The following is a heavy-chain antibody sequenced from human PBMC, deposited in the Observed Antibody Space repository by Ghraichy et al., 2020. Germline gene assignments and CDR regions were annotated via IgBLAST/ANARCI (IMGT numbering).Heavy chain of an antibody. V-gene: IGHV3-23*01. J-gene: IGHJ4*02. CDR2: ISGSGGST. Sequence: GRSLRLSCAASGFTFSSYAMSWVRQAPGKGLEWVSAISGSGGSTYYADSVKGRFTISRDNSKNTLYLQMNSLRAEDTAVYYCANAYYDFWSADYWGQGTLVTVSS. CDR1: GFTFSSYA. D-gene: IGHD3-3*01. CDR3: ANAYYDFWSADY.